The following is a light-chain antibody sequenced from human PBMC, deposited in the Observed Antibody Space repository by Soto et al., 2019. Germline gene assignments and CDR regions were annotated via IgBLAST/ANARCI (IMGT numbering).Light chain of an antibody. J-gene: IGKJ1*01. CDR1: QPISDY. CDR2: TSS. V-gene: IGKV1-39*01. Sequence: MTQSPSSLSASVGDRVTITWRTSQPISDYLNWYQQTKGKAPSLLIYTSSNLQTGVPSRFSGRGSGTHFTLTINHLQTEDFATYYCQQSYNNPRTFGQGTKVDIK. CDR3: QQSYNNPRT.